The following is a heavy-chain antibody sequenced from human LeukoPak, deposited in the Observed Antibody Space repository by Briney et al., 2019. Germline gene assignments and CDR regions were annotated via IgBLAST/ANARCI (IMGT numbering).Heavy chain of an antibody. D-gene: IGHD5-24*01. V-gene: IGHV5-51*01. CDR1: GYSFTSYW. Sequence: PGESLQISCKGSGYSFTSYWIGWVRQMPGKGLEWMGIIYPDDSDTRYSPSFQGQVTISADKSISTAYLQWSSLKASDTAMYYCARPLEMSTITSLNYWGQGTLVTVSS. J-gene: IGHJ4*02. CDR3: ARPLEMSTITSLNY. CDR2: IYPDDSDT.